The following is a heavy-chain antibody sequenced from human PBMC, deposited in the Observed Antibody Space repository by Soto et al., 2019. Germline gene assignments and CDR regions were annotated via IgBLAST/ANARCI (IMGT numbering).Heavy chain of an antibody. J-gene: IGHJ4*02. CDR3: ARGRGLYNSGRSQLDF. CDR1: GDTFSRYT. Sequence: QVQLVQSGAEVKKPGSSVRVSCKASGDTFSRYTVNWVRQAPRQGLEWMGGSIPRFGTTNFAPTLQGRVTITADESMSTVYMELSSLRSEDTALYYCARGRGLYNSGRSQLDFWGQGTLVTVSS. CDR2: SIPRFGTT. V-gene: IGHV1-69*01. D-gene: IGHD1-1*01.